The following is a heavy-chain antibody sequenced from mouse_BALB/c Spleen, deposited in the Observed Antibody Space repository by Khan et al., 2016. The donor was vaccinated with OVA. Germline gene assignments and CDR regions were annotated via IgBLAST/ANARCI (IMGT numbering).Heavy chain of an antibody. CDR2: ISSGGTT. D-gene: IGHD2-13*01. V-gene: IGHV5-6-5*01. J-gene: IGHJ3*01. CDR3: ASDYWFTY. CDR1: GFTFSNYA. Sequence: EVELVESGGDLVKPGGSLKFSCAASGFTFSNYAMSWVRQTPEKRLEWVASISSGGTTYYPDSVKGRFTISRDNARNILYLQMNSLRSEDTAMFYCASDYWFTYWGQGTLVTVSA.